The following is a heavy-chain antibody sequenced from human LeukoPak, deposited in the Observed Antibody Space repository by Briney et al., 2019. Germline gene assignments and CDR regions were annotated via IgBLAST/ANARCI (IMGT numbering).Heavy chain of an antibody. V-gene: IGHV3-30*18. J-gene: IGHJ4*02. D-gene: IGHD3-22*01. Sequence: PGGSLRLSCAASGFTFSSYGMHWVRQAPGKGLEWVAVISYDGSNKYYADSVKGRFTISRDNSKNTLYLQMNSLRAEDTAVYYCAKRTTYYYDTSGYYFDYWGQGTLVTVSS. CDR1: GFTFSSYG. CDR2: ISYDGSNK. CDR3: AKRTTYYYDTSGYYFDY.